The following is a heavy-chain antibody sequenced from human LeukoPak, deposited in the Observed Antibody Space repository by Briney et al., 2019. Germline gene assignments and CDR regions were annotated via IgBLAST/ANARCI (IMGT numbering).Heavy chain of an antibody. J-gene: IGHJ4*02. Sequence: GGSLRLSCAASGFTFEDYALTWVRQAPGKGLEWVSRIHWDGVTTVYAGSVRGRFTISRDNAKNSLYLQMHSLRAEDTAFYHCARVAYPLRFIDYWGQGTLVTVSS. CDR2: IHWDGVTT. V-gene: IGHV3-20*01. D-gene: IGHD3-16*01. CDR3: ARVAYPLRFIDY. CDR1: GFTFEDYA.